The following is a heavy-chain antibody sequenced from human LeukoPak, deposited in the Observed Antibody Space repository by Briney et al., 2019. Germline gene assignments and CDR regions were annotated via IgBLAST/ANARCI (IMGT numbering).Heavy chain of an antibody. CDR1: GVSINNYY. J-gene: IGHJ4*02. V-gene: IGHV4-59*01. CDR2: IYYSGST. D-gene: IGHD1-26*01. Sequence: SETLSLTCTVSGVSINNYYWGWIRQPPGKGLEWIGYIYYSGSTNYNPSLKSRVTISVGTSKNQFSLKLTSVTAADTAVYYCARVRSGSYPAPFDYWGQGTLVTVSS. CDR3: ARVRSGSYPAPFDY.